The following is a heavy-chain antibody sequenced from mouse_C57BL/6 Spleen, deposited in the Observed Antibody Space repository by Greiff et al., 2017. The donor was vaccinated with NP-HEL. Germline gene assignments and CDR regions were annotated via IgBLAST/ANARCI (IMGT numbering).Heavy chain of an antibody. CDR1: GYTFTGYW. D-gene: IGHD2-4*01. V-gene: IGHV1-9*01. Sequence: VQLQQSGAELMKPGASVKLSCKATGYTFTGYWIEWVKQRPGHGLEWIGEILPGSGSTNYKEKFKGKATFAADTSSTTAYMQLGSLTTEDSAIYYCARRHDYDGWYIDYWGQGTTLTVSS. CDR3: ARRHDYDGWYIDY. J-gene: IGHJ2*01. CDR2: ILPGSGST.